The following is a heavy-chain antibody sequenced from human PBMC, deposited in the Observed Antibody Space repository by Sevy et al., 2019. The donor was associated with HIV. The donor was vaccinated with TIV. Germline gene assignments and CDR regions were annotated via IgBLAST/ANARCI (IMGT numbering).Heavy chain of an antibody. V-gene: IGHV1-69*13. D-gene: IGHD2-2*01. CDR2: IIPIFGTA. Sequence: ASVKVSCKASGGTFSSYAISWVRQAPGQGLEWMGGIIPIFGTANYAQKFQGRVTITADESTSTAYMELSSLRSEDTAVYYCARGGYCSSTSCYDLYYYGMDVWGQGTTVTVSS. CDR3: ARGGYCSSTSCYDLYYYGMDV. CDR1: GGTFSSYA. J-gene: IGHJ6*02.